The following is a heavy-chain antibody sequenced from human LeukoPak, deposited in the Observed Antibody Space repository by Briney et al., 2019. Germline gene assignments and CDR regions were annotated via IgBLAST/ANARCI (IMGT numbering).Heavy chain of an antibody. J-gene: IGHJ1*01. D-gene: IGHD2-15*01. CDR2: INHSGST. V-gene: IGHV4-34*01. Sequence: SETLSLTCAVYGGSFSGYYWSWIRQPPGKGLEWIGEINHSGSTNYNPSLKSRVTISVDTSKNQFSLKLSSVTAADTAVYYCATRGYCSGGSCSEYFQHWGRGTLVTVSS. CDR1: GGSFSGYY. CDR3: ATRGYCSGGSCSEYFQH.